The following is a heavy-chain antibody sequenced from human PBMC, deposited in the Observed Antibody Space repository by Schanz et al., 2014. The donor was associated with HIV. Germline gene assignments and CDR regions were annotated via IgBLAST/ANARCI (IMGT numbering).Heavy chain of an antibody. D-gene: IGHD3-22*01. CDR3: ASRYKSSGSSYQYDFDY. CDR1: RGSFSGYY. Sequence: QVLLQQWGAGLMKPSETLSLTCAVQRGSFSGYYWNWIRQPPGKGLEWIGYIYYRGTTHYNPSLKSRVTISVDPYKNQFSLKLSSGTATDTAVYSCASRYKSSGSSYQYDFDYWGQGTLVTVSS. V-gene: IGHV4-34*01. J-gene: IGHJ4*02. CDR2: IYYRGTT.